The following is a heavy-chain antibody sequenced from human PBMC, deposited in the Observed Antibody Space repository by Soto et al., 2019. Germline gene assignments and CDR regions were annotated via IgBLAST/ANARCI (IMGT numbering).Heavy chain of an antibody. J-gene: IGHJ5*02. CDR3: AREPRTTVTTTLGWFDP. V-gene: IGHV3-11*01. CDR2: ISSSGGTT. Sequence: LRLSCAASGFTFSAHYMSWIRQAPGKGLEWVSYISSSGGTTYYADSVKGRFTISRDNAKNSLYLQMNSLRAEDTAVYYCAREPRTTVTTTLGWFDPWGQGTLVTVSS. D-gene: IGHD4-4*01. CDR1: GFTFSAHY.